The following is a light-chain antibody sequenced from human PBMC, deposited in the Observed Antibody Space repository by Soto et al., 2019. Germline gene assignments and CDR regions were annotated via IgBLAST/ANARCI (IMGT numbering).Light chain of an antibody. V-gene: IGKV3-11*01. CDR1: QSVSSY. J-gene: IGKJ5*01. Sequence: EIVFAYFSGPLFFSPVERAPLSLRASQSVSSYLAWYQQKPGQPPRLLIYDASNRATGIPARFSGSGSGTDFTLTISSLETEDFAVYHCQQRSNWITFGQGTRLEIK. CDR3: QQRSNWIT. CDR2: DAS.